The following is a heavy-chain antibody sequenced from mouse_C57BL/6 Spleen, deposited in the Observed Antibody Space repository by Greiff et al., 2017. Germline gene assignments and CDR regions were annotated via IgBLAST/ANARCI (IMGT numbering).Heavy chain of an antibody. Sequence: QVQLKQSGAELVRPGASVKLSCKASGYTFTDYYINWVKQRPGQGLEWIARIYPGSGNTYYNEKFKGKATLTAEKSSSTAYMQRSSLTSEDSAVYCCARDWDDAMDYWGQGTSVTVSS. J-gene: IGHJ4*01. V-gene: IGHV1-76*01. CDR3: ARDWDDAMDY. CDR1: GYTFTDYY. CDR2: IYPGSGNT. D-gene: IGHD4-1*01.